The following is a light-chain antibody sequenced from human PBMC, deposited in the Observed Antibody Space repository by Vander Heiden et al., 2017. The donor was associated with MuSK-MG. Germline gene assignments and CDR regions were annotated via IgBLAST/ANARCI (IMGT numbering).Light chain of an antibody. CDR2: RNS. Sequence: QSLLTQPPSASGTPGQRVTIPWSGSSSNIGSNYVYWYQQLPGTAPKLLIYRNSQRPSEVPDRFSGSKSGTSASLAIRGLRSEDEADYYCAAWDDSLSGPVFGGGTKLTVL. J-gene: IGLJ2*01. V-gene: IGLV1-47*01. CDR3: AAWDDSLSGPV. CDR1: SSNIGSNY.